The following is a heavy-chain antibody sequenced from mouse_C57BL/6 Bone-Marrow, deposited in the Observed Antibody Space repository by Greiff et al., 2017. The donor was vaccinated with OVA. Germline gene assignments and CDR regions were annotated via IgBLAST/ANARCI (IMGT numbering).Heavy chain of an antibody. CDR3: ARQLYNSNPYYAMDY. CDR1: GFTFSDYY. J-gene: IGHJ4*01. V-gene: IGHV5-12*01. Sequence: EVKLVESGGGLVQPGGSLKLSCAASGFTFSDYYMYWVRQTPEKRLEWVAYISNGGGSTYYPDTVKGRFTFSRDNAKNTLYLQMSRLKSEDTAMYYCARQLYNSNPYYAMDYWGQGTSITVSS. D-gene: IGHD2-5*01. CDR2: ISNGGGST.